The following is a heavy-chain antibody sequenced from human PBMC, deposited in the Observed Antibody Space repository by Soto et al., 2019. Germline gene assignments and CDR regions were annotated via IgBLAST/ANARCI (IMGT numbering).Heavy chain of an antibody. CDR3: ARDLVMGASQPYYFDY. V-gene: IGHV3-30-3*01. J-gene: IGHJ4*02. Sequence: QVQLVESGGGVVQPGRSLRLSCAASGFTFSRYAMHWVRQAPGKGLEWVAVISYDGSNKYYADSVKGRFTISRDSSKNTLYLQMNSLRAEDTAVYYCARDLVMGASQPYYFDYWGQGTLVTVSS. CDR2: ISYDGSNK. CDR1: GFTFSRYA. D-gene: IGHD1-26*01.